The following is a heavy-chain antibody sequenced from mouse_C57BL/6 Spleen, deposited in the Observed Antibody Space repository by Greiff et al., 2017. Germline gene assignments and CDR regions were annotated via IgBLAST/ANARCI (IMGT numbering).Heavy chain of an antibody. Sequence: QVQLQQPGAELVRPGSSVKLSCKASGYTFTSYWMDWVKQRPGQGLEWIGNIYPSDSETHYNQKFKNKATLTVYKSSSTAYMQLSSLTSEDSAVYYCARGYDFYAMDYWGQGTSVTVSS. V-gene: IGHV1-61*01. CDR2: IYPSDSET. CDR3: ARGYDFYAMDY. J-gene: IGHJ4*01. D-gene: IGHD3-1*01. CDR1: GYTFTSYW.